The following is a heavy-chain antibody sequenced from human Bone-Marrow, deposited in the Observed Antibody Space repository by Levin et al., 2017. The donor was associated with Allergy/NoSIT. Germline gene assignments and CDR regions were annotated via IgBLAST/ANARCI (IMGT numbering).Heavy chain of an antibody. V-gene: IGHV4-31*03. CDR1: GGSISSGGYY. CDR3: ARGRQWLVPDAFDI. D-gene: IGHD6-19*01. CDR2: MYYSGSP. J-gene: IGHJ3*02. Sequence: LRLSCTVSGGSISSGGYYWSWIRQHPGKGLEWIGYMYYSGSPNYNPSLKSRVSISIDTSKNQFSLKLSSVTAADTAVYYCARGRQWLVPDAFDIWGQGTMVTVSS.